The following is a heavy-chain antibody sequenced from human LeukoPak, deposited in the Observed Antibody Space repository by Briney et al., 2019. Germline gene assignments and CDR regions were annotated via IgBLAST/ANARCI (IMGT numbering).Heavy chain of an antibody. CDR2: INHSGST. Sequence: PSETLSLXXXXXXGXFSGYYWSWIRQPPGKGLEWIGEINHSGSTNYNPSLKSRVTISVDTSKNQFSLKLSSVTAADTAVYYCARGRGRGFTYFDYWGQGTLVTVSS. D-gene: IGHD1-26*01. V-gene: IGHV4-34*01. CDR1: XGXFSGYY. J-gene: IGHJ4*02. CDR3: ARGRGRGFTYFDY.